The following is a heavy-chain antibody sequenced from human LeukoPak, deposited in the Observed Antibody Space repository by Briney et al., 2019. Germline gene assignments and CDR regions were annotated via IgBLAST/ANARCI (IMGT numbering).Heavy chain of an antibody. CDR3: ARDRDWAFDY. D-gene: IGHD2-21*02. CDR1: GFSFSSEP. CDR2: IRSSSDTI. J-gene: IGHJ4*02. Sequence: PGGSLRLSCAASGFSFSSEPTNWVRQAPGKGLEWVSHIRSSSDTITYADSVKGRFTISRDNAKNSLYLQMNSLRDEDTAVYYCARDRDWAFDYWGQGTLVTVSS. V-gene: IGHV3-48*02.